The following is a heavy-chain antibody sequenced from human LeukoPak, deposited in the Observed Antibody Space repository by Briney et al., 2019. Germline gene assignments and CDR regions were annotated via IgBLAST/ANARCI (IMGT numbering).Heavy chain of an antibody. V-gene: IGHV1-2*02. Sequence: ASVKVSCKASGYTFTGYYMHWVRQAPGQGPEWMGWINPNSGGTNYAQKFQGRVTMTRDTSISTAYMELSRLRSDDTAVYYCAREMATTVAAFDIWGQGTMVTVSS. CDR3: AREMATTVAAFDI. CDR1: GYTFTGYY. D-gene: IGHD5-24*01. CDR2: INPNSGGT. J-gene: IGHJ3*02.